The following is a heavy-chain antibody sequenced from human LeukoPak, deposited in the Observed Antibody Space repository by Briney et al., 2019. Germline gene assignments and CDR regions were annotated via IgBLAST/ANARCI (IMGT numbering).Heavy chain of an antibody. CDR2: INPNSGGT. CDR1: GYTFTDYY. CDR3: ARDPPRIAAAGTSGSY. Sequence: ASVKVSCKASGYTFTDYYIHWVRQAPGQGLEWMGWINPNSGGTNYAQKFQGRVTMTRDTSISTAYMELSRLRSGDTAVYYCARDPPRIAAAGTSGSYWGQGTLVTVSS. J-gene: IGHJ4*02. D-gene: IGHD6-13*01. V-gene: IGHV1-2*02.